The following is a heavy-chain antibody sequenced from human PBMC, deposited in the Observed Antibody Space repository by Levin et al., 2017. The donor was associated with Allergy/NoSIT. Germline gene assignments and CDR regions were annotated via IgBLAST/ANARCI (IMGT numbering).Heavy chain of an antibody. V-gene: IGHV1-18*01. J-gene: IGHJ4*02. CDR3: ARDRLRYSSTPTFDY. CDR2: TSAYNGHT. Sequence: ASVKVSCKASGFTFLSSGVSWVRQAPGQGLEWMGWTSAYNGHTNYAQKVQGRVTMTTDTSTSTAYMELRSLRSDDTAVYYCARDRLRYSSTPTFDYWGQGTLVTVSS. D-gene: IGHD6-13*01. CDR1: GFTFLSSG.